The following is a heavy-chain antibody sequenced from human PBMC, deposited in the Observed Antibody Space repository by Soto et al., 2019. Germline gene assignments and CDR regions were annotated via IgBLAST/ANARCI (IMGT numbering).Heavy chain of an antibody. CDR3: ARVGCSSTSCYGDYYYYYMDV. V-gene: IGHV1-46*03. CDR2: INPSGGST. CDR1: GYTFTSYY. D-gene: IGHD2-2*01. J-gene: IGHJ6*03. Sequence: QVQLVQSGAEVKKPGASMKVSCKASGYTFTSYYMHWVRQAPGQGLEWMGIINPSGGSTSYAQKFQGRVTMTRDTSTSTVYMELSSLRSEDTAVYYCARVGCSSTSCYGDYYYYYMDVWGKGTTVTVSS.